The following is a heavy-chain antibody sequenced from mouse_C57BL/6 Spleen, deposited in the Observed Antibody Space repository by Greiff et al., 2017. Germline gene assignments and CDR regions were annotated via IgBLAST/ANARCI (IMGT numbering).Heavy chain of an antibody. Sequence: QVQLQQSGAELVKPGASVKISCKASGYTFTDYYINWVKQRPGQGLEWIGKIGPGSGSTYYNEKFKGKATLTADKSSSTAYMQLSSLTSEDSAVYFCAREGANWDGETGFAYWGQGTLVTVSA. CDR3: AREGANWDGETGFAY. D-gene: IGHD4-1*01. CDR1: GYTFTDYY. J-gene: IGHJ3*01. V-gene: IGHV1-77*01. CDR2: IGPGSGST.